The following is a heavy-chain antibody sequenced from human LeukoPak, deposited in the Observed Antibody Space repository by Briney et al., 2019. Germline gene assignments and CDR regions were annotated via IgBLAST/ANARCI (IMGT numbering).Heavy chain of an antibody. J-gene: IGHJ4*02. CDR3: ERVNGVGGGGRVYFDY. Sequence: SETLSLTCTVSGGSISSSSYYWGWIRQPPGKGLEWIGSIYYSGRTYYNPSLNSRVTISVDTSKNQFSLKLNSVTAADTAVYYWERVNGVGGGGRVYFDYWGQGTLVPVSS. CDR2: IYYSGRT. CDR1: GGSISSSSYY. V-gene: IGHV4-39*01. D-gene: IGHD3-16*01.